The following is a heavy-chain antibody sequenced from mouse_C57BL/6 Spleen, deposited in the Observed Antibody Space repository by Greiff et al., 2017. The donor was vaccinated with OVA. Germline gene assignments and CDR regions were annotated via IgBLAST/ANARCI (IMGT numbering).Heavy chain of an antibody. Sequence: EVKLVESGGGLVKPGGSLKLSCAASGFTFSSYAMSWVRQTPEKRLEWVATISDGGSYTYYPDNVKGRFTISRDNAKNNLYLQMSHLKSEDTAMYYCARDGDSSGYGGAMDYWGQGTSVTVSS. CDR2: ISDGGSYT. CDR1: GFTFSSYA. D-gene: IGHD3-2*02. J-gene: IGHJ4*01. V-gene: IGHV5-4*01. CDR3: ARDGDSSGYGGAMDY.